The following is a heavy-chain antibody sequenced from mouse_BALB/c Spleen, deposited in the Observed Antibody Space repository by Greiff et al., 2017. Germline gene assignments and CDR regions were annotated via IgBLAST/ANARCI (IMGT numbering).Heavy chain of an antibody. CDR2: ILPGSGST. Sequence: QVQLQQSGAELVRPGTSVKVSCKATGYTFSSYWIEWVKQRPGHGLEWIGEILPGSGSTNYNEKFKGKATFTADTSSNTAYMQLSSLTSEDSAVYYCARWGGSYAMDYWGQGTSVTVSS. CDR3: ARWGGSYAMDY. CDR1: GYTFSSYW. V-gene: IGHV1-9*01. D-gene: IGHD1-1*01. J-gene: IGHJ4*01.